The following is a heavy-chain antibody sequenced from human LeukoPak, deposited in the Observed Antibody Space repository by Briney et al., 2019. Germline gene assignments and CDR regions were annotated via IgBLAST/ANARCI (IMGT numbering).Heavy chain of an antibody. CDR1: GFTVSSNY. J-gene: IGHJ4*02. D-gene: IGHD3-10*01. CDR3: ARDHPYYGSGSYFDY. CDR2: IYSGGST. V-gene: IGHV3-53*01. Sequence: PGGSLRLSCAASGFTVSSNYMSWVRQALGKGLEWVSVIYSGGSTYYADSVKGRFTISRDNSKNTLYLQMNSLRAEDTAVYYCARDHPYYGSGSYFDYWGQGTLVTVSS.